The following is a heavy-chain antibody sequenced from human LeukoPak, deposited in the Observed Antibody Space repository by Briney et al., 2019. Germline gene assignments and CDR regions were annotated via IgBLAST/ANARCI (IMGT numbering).Heavy chain of an antibody. V-gene: IGHV4-31*03. CDR2: IYYSGST. D-gene: IGHD5-24*01. J-gene: IGHJ4*02. Sequence: SETLSLTCTVSGGSISSGGYYWSWIRQHPGKGLEWIGYIYYSGSTYYNPSLKSRVTISVDTSKNQFSLKLSSVTAADTAVYYCARGRDDYHMWDYWGQGTLVTVSS. CDR1: GGSISSGGYY. CDR3: ARGRDDYHMWDY.